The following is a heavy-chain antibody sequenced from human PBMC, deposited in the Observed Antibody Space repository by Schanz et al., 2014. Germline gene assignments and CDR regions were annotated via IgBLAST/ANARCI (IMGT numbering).Heavy chain of an antibody. J-gene: IGHJ6*03. CDR1: GFTFSKYG. CDR2: IWYNGSNK. Sequence: QVQLVESGGGVVQPGRSLRLSCAASGFTFSKYGVHWVRQAPGKGLEWVAVIWYNGSNKYYADSVRGRFTISRDNSKNTLYLQMNSLRADDTAVYYCVRDRGFCANDICWLRYYMDVWGNGTTVTVSS. CDR3: VRDRGFCANDICWLRYYMDV. D-gene: IGHD2-8*01. V-gene: IGHV3-33*01.